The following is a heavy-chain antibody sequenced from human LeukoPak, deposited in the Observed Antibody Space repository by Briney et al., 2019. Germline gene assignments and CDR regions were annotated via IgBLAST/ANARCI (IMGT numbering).Heavy chain of an antibody. D-gene: IGHD4-11*01. J-gene: IGHJ4*02. CDR3: ARDTTTVTFDY. CDR1: GGSISSGSYY. V-gene: IGHV4-61*02. CDR2: IYTSGST. Sequence: SETLSLTCTVPGGSISSGSYYWSWIRQPAGKGLEWIGRIYTSGSTNYNPSLKSRVTISVDTSKNQFSLKLSSVTAADTAVYYCARDTTTVTFDYWGQGTLVTVSS.